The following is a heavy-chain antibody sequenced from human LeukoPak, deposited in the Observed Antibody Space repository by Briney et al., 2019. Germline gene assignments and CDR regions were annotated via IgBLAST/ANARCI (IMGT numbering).Heavy chain of an antibody. Sequence: GGSLRLSCAASGFTFSSYAMHWVRQAPGKGLEWVAVISYDGSNKYYADSVKGRFTISRDNSKNTLYLQMNSLRAEDTAVYYCAASRGSLLRYFDWPPGAFDIWGQGTMVTVSS. V-gene: IGHV3-30-3*01. D-gene: IGHD3-9*01. CDR3: AASRGSLLRYFDWPPGAFDI. CDR2: ISYDGSNK. CDR1: GFTFSSYA. J-gene: IGHJ3*02.